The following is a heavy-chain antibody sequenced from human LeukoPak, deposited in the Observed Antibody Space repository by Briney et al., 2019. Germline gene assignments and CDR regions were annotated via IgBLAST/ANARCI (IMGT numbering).Heavy chain of an antibody. V-gene: IGHV3-48*01. CDR2: IADNSNQI. D-gene: IGHD4-17*01. CDR3: ARNDYGDYGFDY. J-gene: IGHJ4*02. Sequence: AGGSLRLSCAASGFTFSRHSMHWVSQAPGKGLEWVSFIADNSNQIDYADSVKGRFTISRDNAKKSFYLQMNSLRAEDTAVYYCARNDYGDYGFDYWGQGTLVTVSS. CDR1: GFTFSRHS.